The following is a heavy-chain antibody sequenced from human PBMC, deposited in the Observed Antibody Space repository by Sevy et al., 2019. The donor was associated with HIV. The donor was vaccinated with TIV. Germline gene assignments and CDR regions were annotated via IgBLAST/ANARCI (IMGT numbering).Heavy chain of an antibody. CDR1: GFTFSDHY. D-gene: IGHD6-13*01. J-gene: IGHJ4*02. CDR3: ATHAGIAAAGSVFDY. Sequence: GGSLRLSCAASGFTFSDHYMEWVRQAPGKGLEWVGRTRNKADSYTTEYAASVKARFTISRDDSKNSLYLQMNSLKTEDTAVYYCATHAGIAAAGSVFDYWGQGSLVTVSS. V-gene: IGHV3-72*01. CDR2: TRNKADSYTT.